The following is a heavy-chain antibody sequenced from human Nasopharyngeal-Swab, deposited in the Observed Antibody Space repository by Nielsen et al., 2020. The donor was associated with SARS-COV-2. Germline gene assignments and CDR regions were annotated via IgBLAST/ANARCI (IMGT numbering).Heavy chain of an antibody. V-gene: IGHV3-53*01. Sequence: VRQAPGKGLEWVSVIYSGGSTYYADSVKGRFTISRDNSKNTLYLQMNSLRAEDTAVYYCARDSVSGYGHGYWGQGTLVTRLL. CDR2: IYSGGST. D-gene: IGHD5-12*01. CDR3: ARDSVSGYGHGY. J-gene: IGHJ4*02.